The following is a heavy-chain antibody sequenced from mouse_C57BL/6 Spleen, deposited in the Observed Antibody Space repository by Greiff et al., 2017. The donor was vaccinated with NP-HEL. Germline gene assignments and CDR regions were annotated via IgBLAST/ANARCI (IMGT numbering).Heavy chain of an antibody. D-gene: IGHD2-4*01. Sequence: QVQLQQPGAELVKPGASVKLSCKASGYTFTSYWMHWVKQRPGRGLEWIGRIDPNRGGTKSNEKFKSKATLTVDKPSSTAYIKLSSLTSEDSAVYYCVRVYYDYDGCAYWGQGTLVTVSA. CDR2: IDPNRGGT. J-gene: IGHJ3*01. CDR3: VRVYYDYDGCAY. V-gene: IGHV1-72*01. CDR1: GYTFTSYW.